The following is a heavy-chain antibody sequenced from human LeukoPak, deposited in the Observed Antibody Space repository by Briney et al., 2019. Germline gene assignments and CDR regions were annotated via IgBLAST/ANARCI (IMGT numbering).Heavy chain of an antibody. D-gene: IGHD3-10*01. CDR2: INPNSGDT. Sequence: ASVKVSCKASGYTFTGYYMHWVRQAPGQGLEWMGWINPNSGDTNYAQNFQGRVTMTRDTSINTAYMELSRLRSDDTAVYYCARRGSYYNYFDYWGQGTLVTVSS. CDR1: GYTFTGYY. CDR3: ARRGSYYNYFDY. V-gene: IGHV1-2*02. J-gene: IGHJ4*02.